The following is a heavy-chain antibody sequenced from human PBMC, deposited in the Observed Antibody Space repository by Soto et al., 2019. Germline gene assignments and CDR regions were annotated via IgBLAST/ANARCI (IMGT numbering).Heavy chain of an antibody. Sequence: GGSLRLSCTASGFTFCDYAMSWFRQAPGKGLEWVGFIRSKAYGGTTEYAASVKGRFTISRDDSKSIAYLQMNSLKTEDTAVYYCTRDSYVDFWSGYHFDYWGQGTLVTVS. J-gene: IGHJ4*02. CDR2: IRSKAYGGTT. CDR3: TRDSYVDFWSGYHFDY. CDR1: GFTFCDYA. V-gene: IGHV3-49*03. D-gene: IGHD3-3*01.